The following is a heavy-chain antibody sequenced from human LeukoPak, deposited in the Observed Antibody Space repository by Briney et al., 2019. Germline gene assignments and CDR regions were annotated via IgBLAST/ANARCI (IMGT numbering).Heavy chain of an antibody. CDR3: ARGGGGSLRYYGMDV. D-gene: IGHD2-15*01. CDR2: IYSGGST. V-gene: IGHV3-66*01. J-gene: IGHJ6*04. Sequence: PGGSLRLSCAASGFTVSSNYMSWVRQAPGKGLEWVSVIYSGGSTYYADSVKGRFTISRDNSKNTLYLQMNSLRAEDTAVYYCARGGGGSLRYYGMDVWGKGTTVTVSS. CDR1: GFTVSSNY.